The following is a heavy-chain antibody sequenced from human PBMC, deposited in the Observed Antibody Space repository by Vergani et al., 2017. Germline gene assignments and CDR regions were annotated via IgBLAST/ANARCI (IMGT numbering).Heavy chain of an antibody. V-gene: IGHV4-61*02. CDR2: ILGSGTD. CDR3: ARMSRTAGYSWPDS. D-gene: IGHD6-6*01. Sequence: QVQLQESGPGLVKPSQTLSLTCTVSGASLSSVGYYWTWIRQSAGKRLEWIVDILGSGTDNYNPSFQGRVSMSVAPSKNQFSLRLISVTATDTAVYYCARMSRTAGYSWPDSWGQGTRVTVSS. J-gene: IGHJ4*02. CDR1: GASLSSVGYY.